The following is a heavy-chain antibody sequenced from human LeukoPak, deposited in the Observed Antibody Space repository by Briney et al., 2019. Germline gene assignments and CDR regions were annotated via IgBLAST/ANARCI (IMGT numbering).Heavy chain of an antibody. V-gene: IGHV3-21*03. D-gene: IGHD6-13*01. CDR1: GVTFSSYS. CDR3: ARDRRGAAASDY. CDR2: ISSSFSYI. J-gene: IGHJ4*02. Sequence: PGGSLRLSCAASGVTFSSYSMNWVRQAPGRGLEWVSSISSSFSYIYYADSVKGRFTISRDNAKNSLYLLMNSLRAEDTALYYCARDRRGAAASDYCGQGTLVTVSS.